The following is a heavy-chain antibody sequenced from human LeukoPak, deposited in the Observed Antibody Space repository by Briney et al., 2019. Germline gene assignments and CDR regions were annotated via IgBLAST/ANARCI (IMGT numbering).Heavy chain of an antibody. V-gene: IGHV3-74*01. CDR1: GNYW. D-gene: IGHD2/OR15-2a*01. Sequence: GGSLRLSCAASGNYWMHWVRQVPGKGLVWVSHINSDGSWTSYADSVKGRFTISKDNAKNTVYLQMNSLRAEDTAVYYCVSFYETHWGRGTLVTVSS. CDR2: INSDGSWT. J-gene: IGHJ4*02. CDR3: VSFYETH.